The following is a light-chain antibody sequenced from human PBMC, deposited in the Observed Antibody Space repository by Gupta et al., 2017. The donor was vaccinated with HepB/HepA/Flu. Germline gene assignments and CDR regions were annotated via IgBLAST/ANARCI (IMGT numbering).Light chain of an antibody. V-gene: IGKV3-15*01. Sequence: EVVVTQSPATLSVSPGERATLACRASQSVLSNLAWYQQKPGQAPRLFIYGISTRATGTPARFSGSGSGTEFTLTISSLQSEDFAVYYCQQYNDWPWTFGQGTKVEIK. CDR1: QSVLSN. CDR3: QQYNDWPWT. CDR2: GIS. J-gene: IGKJ1*01.